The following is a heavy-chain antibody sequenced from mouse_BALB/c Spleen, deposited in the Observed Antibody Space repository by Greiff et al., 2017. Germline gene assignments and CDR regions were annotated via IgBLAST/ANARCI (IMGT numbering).Heavy chain of an antibody. J-gene: IGHJ3*01. CDR2: ISSGGSYT. CDR3: ARNYGSSYPAWFAY. D-gene: IGHD1-1*01. Sequence: EVKLVESGGGLVKPGGSLKLSCAASGFTFSSYAMSWVRQSPEKRLEWVAEISSGGSYTYYPDTVTGRFTISRDNAKNTLYLEMSSLRSEDTAMYYCARNYGSSYPAWFAYWGQGTLVTVSA. V-gene: IGHV5-9-4*01. CDR1: GFTFSSYA.